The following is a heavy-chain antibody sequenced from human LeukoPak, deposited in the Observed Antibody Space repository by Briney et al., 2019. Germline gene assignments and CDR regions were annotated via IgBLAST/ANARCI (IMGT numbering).Heavy chain of an antibody. D-gene: IGHD6-6*01. CDR1: GGSISSSSYY. Sequence: SETLSLTCTVSGGSISSSSYYWGWIRQPPGNGLEWIGSIYYSGSTYYNPSLKSRVTISVDTSKNQCSLNLSSVTAAETAVYYCARQIVEQFVWFLGAFDIWGQGTMVTVSS. CDR2: IYYSGST. J-gene: IGHJ3*02. V-gene: IGHV4-39*01. CDR3: ARQIVEQFVWFLGAFDI.